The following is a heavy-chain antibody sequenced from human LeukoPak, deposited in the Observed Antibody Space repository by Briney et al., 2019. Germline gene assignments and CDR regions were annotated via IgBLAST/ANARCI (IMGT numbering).Heavy chain of an antibody. CDR2: IWYDGSNK. V-gene: IGHV3-33*01. CDR1: GFTFSSYD. CDR3: AREASDAFDN. J-gene: IGHJ3*02. Sequence: GGSLRLSCAASGFTFSSYDMHWVRQAPGKGLEWVALIWYDGSNKNYADSVKGRFTISRDNSKNTLFLQMNSLRAEDTAVYYCAREASDAFDNWGQGTMVTVSS.